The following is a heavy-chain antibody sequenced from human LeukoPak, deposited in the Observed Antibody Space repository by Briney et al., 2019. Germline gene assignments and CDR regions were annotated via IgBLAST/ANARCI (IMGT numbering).Heavy chain of an antibody. Sequence: GGSLRLSCTASGTTLSDYYMSWIRQAPGKGLEWVSYISSSGSTIYYADSVKGRFAISRDNAKNSLYLQMNSLRAEDTAVYYCARDSGVDITGTTFSAAFDIWGQGTMVTVSS. D-gene: IGHD1-7*01. CDR3: ARDSGVDITGTTFSAAFDI. J-gene: IGHJ3*02. CDR2: ISSSGSTI. V-gene: IGHV3-11*04. CDR1: GTTLSDYY.